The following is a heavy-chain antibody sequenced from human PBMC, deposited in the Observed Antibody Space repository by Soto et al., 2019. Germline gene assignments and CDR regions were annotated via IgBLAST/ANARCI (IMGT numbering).Heavy chain of an antibody. J-gene: IGHJ5*02. Sequence: SETLSLTCTVSGGSISSSSYYWGWIRQPPGKGLEWIGSIYYSGSTYYNPSLKSRVTISVDTSKNQFSLKLSSVTAADTAVYYCARPKLYDSSGYYENNWFDPWGQGTLVTVSS. CDR1: GGSISSSSYY. V-gene: IGHV4-39*01. CDR3: ARPKLYDSSGYYENNWFDP. CDR2: IYYSGST. D-gene: IGHD3-22*01.